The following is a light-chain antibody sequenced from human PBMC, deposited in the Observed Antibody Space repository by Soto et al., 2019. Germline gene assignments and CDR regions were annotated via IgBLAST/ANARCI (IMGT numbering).Light chain of an antibody. Sequence: DIQMTQSPASLSASMGDRVTITCRASQGITNYLAWYQQKPGKVPRLLIYAASTLQSRVPSRFSGSGSGTDFTLTINGLQPEDVATYFCQKYNRAPLTFGGGTKVEIK. CDR3: QKYNRAPLT. V-gene: IGKV1-27*01. J-gene: IGKJ4*01. CDR2: AAS. CDR1: QGITNY.